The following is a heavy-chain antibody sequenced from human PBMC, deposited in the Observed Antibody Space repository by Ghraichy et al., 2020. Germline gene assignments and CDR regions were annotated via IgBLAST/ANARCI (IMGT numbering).Heavy chain of an antibody. Sequence: GGSLRLSCEASGFTFSGSAMYWVRQASGKGLEWVGRIRTKADSYATAYTASLKGRFTISRDDSKNTAYLQMTSLKTEDTAMYYCTSHYYDSSGDYRFDYWGQGTLVTVSS. J-gene: IGHJ4*02. CDR3: TSHYYDSSGDYRFDY. V-gene: IGHV3-73*01. CDR2: IRTKADSYAT. D-gene: IGHD3-22*01. CDR1: GFTFSGSA.